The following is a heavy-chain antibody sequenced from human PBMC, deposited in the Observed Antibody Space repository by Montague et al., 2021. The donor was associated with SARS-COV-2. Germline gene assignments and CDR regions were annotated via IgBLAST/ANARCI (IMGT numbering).Heavy chain of an antibody. CDR3: ARWGEYYDSPYYYYAMDV. D-gene: IGHD3-3*01. J-gene: IGHJ6*02. CDR1: GGSINPYY. V-gene: IGHV4-59*12. Sequence: SETLSLTCTVSGGSINPYYWSWIRQSPGKGLECIGYTSYSGSTDYNPSLKSRVTISIDTSKNQFSLKLSSVTAADTAVYYCARWGEYYDSPYYYYAMDVWGQGTTVTVSS. CDR2: TSYSGST.